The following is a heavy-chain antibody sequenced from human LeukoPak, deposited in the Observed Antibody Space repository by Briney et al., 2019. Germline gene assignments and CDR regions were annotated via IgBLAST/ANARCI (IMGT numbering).Heavy chain of an antibody. D-gene: IGHD3-22*01. V-gene: IGHV3-30*18. CDR3: AKVDSSGYYYLFDY. CDR1: GFTFSSYG. CDR2: ISYDGSNK. J-gene: IGHJ4*02. Sequence: GGSLRLSCSASGFTFSSYGMHWVRQAPGKGLEWVAVISYDGSNKYYADSVKGRFTISRDNSKNTLYLQMNSLRAEDTAVYYCAKVDSSGYYYLFDYWGQGTLVTVSS.